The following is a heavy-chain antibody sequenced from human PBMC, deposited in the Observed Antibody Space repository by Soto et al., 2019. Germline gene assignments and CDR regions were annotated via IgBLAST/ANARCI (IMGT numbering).Heavy chain of an antibody. CDR3: TTEVDYGDKNLDY. CDR2: IKSKTDGGTT. Sequence: GGSLRLSCAASGFTFTNAWMNWVRQAPGKGLEWVGRIKSKTDGGTTDYAAPVKGRFTISRDDSKNTLYLQMNSLKTEDTAVYYCTTEVDYGDKNLDYWGQGTLVTSPQ. D-gene: IGHD4-17*01. V-gene: IGHV3-15*07. J-gene: IGHJ4*02. CDR1: GFTFTNAW.